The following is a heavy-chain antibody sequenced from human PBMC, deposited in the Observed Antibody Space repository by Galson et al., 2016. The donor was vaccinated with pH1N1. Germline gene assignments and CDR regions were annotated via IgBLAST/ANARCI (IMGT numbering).Heavy chain of an antibody. D-gene: IGHD3-10*01. CDR2: INPSGGNT. CDR3: ARWRSTLGVTGFDL. J-gene: IGHJ4*02. CDR1: GYTFTKYY. Sequence: SVKVSCKASGYTFTKYYMHWVRQAPGQGLEWMGIINPSGGNTVYAEKFQGRVTLTIDTSTTIAYMDLSNLTSEDTAVYYCARWRSTLGVTGFDLWGQGTLVTLSS. V-gene: IGHV1-46*03.